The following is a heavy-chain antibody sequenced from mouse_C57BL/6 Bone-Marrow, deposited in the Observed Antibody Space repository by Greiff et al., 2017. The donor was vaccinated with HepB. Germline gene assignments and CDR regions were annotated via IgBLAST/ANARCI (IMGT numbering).Heavy chain of an antibody. CDR3: TREDGNYDWYFDV. D-gene: IGHD2-1*01. J-gene: IGHJ1*03. CDR2: IRNKANNHAT. V-gene: IGHV6-6*01. CDR1: GFTFSDAW. Sequence: EVKVVESGGGLVQPGGSMKLSCAASGFTFSDAWMDWVRQSPEKGLEWVAEIRNKANNHATYYAESVKGRFTISRDDSKSSVYLQMNSLRAEDTGIYYCTREDGNYDWYFDVWGTGTTVTVSS.